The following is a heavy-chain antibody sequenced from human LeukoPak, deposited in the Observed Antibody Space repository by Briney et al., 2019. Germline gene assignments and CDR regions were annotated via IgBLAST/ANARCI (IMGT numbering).Heavy chain of an antibody. J-gene: IGHJ5*02. CDR1: GFTFSNSW. CDR3: VRQEPYGGKTFDP. V-gene: IGHV3-7*01. Sequence: GGSLRLSCLASGFTFSNSWMTWVRQAPGRGLEWVANIKEDGSDKQYVDSVRGRFTISRDNAKNSVYLQMNRLRAEDTAVYYCVRQEPYGGKTFDPWGQGTLVTVSS. D-gene: IGHD4-23*01. CDR2: IKEDGSDK.